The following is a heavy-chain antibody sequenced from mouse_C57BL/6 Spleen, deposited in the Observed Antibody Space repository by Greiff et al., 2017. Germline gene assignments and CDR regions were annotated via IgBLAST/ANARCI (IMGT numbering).Heavy chain of an antibody. CDR1: GFTFSDFY. V-gene: IGHV7-1*01. D-gene: IGHD2-3*01. Sequence: EVKLVESGGGLVQSGRSLRLSCATSGFTFSDFYMEWVRQAPGKGLEWIAASRNKANDYTTEYSASVKGRFIGSRDTSQSILYLQMNALRAEDTAIYYCARDYDGGFAYWGQGTLVTVSA. J-gene: IGHJ3*01. CDR3: ARDYDGGFAY. CDR2: SRNKANDYTT.